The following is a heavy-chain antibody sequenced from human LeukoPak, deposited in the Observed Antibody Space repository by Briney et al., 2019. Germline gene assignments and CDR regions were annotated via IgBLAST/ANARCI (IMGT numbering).Heavy chain of an antibody. D-gene: IGHD3-22*01. CDR2: ISSSGSTI. V-gene: IGHV3-11*01. J-gene: IGHJ4*02. CDR3: ARDTGGIYYESSEYFDY. Sequence: PGGSLRPSCAASGFTFSDYYMSWIRQAPGKGLEWVSYISSSGSTIYYADSVKGRFTISRDNAKNSLYLQMNSPRAEDTALYYCARDTGGIYYESSEYFDYWGQGTLVTVSS. CDR1: GFTFSDYY.